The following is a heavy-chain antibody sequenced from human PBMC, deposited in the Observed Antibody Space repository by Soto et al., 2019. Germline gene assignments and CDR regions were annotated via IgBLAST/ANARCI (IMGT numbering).Heavy chain of an antibody. CDR2: ISNDGNSE. Sequence: QVQLVESGGGVVQPGMSLRLSCAASGFSFGAYTMHWVRQPPGKGLEWVAAISNDGNSEEYTDPVKGRFTDSRDNFKNTESLKMNGLKSEDKAVYYCARYGYSESSYGFDIWGQGTMVTVSS. D-gene: IGHD1-26*01. CDR3: ARYGYSESSYGFDI. CDR1: GFSFGAYT. J-gene: IGHJ3*02. V-gene: IGHV3-30-3*01.